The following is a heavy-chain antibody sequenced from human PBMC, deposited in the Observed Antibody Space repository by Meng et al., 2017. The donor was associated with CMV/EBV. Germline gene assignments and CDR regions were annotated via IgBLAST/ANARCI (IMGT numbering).Heavy chain of an antibody. CDR3: ARGGIAAAGLH. V-gene: IGHV4-39*07. D-gene: IGHD6-13*01. Sequence: QLRLRESGPGLGRLSEPLAPTCTVSGGSISSISYYWGWIRQPPGKGLEWIGSIYYSGSTYYNPSLKSRVTISVDTSKNQFSLKLSSVTAADTAVYYCARGGIAAAGLHWGQGTLVTVSS. CDR2: IYYSGST. CDR1: GGSISSISYY. J-gene: IGHJ4*02.